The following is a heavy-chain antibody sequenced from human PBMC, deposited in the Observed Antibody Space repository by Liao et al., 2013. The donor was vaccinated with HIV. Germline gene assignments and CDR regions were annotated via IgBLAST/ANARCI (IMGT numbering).Heavy chain of an antibody. Sequence: VQLQESGPGLVKPSEVLSLTCTVSGGSMSDYYWSWIRQPAGKGLEWIGRIYTSGSTNYNPSLKSRVTISVDTSKNQFSLKLSSVTAADTAVYYCARGFTIFGVKDYWGQGTLVTVSS. CDR2: IYTSGST. CDR1: GGSMSDYY. CDR3: ARGFTIFGVKDY. J-gene: IGHJ4*02. V-gene: IGHV4-4*07. D-gene: IGHD3-3*01.